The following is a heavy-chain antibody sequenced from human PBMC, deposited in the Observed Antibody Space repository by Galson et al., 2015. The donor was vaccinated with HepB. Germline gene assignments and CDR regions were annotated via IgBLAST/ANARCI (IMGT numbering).Heavy chain of an antibody. D-gene: IGHD6-13*01. J-gene: IGHJ4*02. CDR2: IARDGRTM. V-gene: IGHV3-23*05. Sequence: SLRLSCAVSGLTFSTYAMSWVRQAPGKGLEWVSTIARDGRTMYYADSVKGRFTISRDNSKNTLYLQMNALRVEDTAVYHCARGLLVAPPGTRYFDSWGQGTLLTVSS. CDR1: GLTFSTYA. CDR3: ARGLLVAPPGTRYFDS.